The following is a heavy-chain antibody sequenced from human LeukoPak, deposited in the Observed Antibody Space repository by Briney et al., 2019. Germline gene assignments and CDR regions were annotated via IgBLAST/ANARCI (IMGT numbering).Heavy chain of an antibody. CDR2: IYYSGNT. V-gene: IGHV4-61*01. CDR3: AREGLATMIRGVIPY. D-gene: IGHD3-10*01. CDR1: CCSLSICSYY. J-gene: IGHJ4*02. Sequence: SETLSLTCAVSCCSLSICSYYWGWVPPPPRKGLEWVGYIYYSGNTNYNPSLKSRVTISVDTSKNQFSLKLTSVTAADTAVYYCAREGLATMIRGVIPYWGQGTLVTVSS.